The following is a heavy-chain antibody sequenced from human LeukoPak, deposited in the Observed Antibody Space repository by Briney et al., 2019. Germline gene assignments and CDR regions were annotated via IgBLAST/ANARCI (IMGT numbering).Heavy chain of an antibody. V-gene: IGHV1-18*01. CDR2: ISAYNGNT. CDR1: GYTFTSYG. CDR3: ASSGYDFYGDYYYYYMDV. D-gene: IGHD5-12*01. Sequence: ASVKVSCKASGYTFTSYGISWVRQAPGQGLEWMGWISAYNGNTNYAQKLQGRVTMTTDTSTSTAYMELRSLRSDDTAVYYCASSGYDFYGDYYYYYMDVWGKGTTVTVSS. J-gene: IGHJ6*03.